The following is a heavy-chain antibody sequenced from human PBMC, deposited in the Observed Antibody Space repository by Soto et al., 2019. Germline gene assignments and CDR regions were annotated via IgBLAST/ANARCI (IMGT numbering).Heavy chain of an antibody. J-gene: IGHJ5*02. CDR3: ARSTADTGTSWLDP. CDR2: ISGYNGHT. CDR1: GYTFTNYG. V-gene: IGHV1-18*04. Sequence: ASVKVSCKASGYTFTNYGITWVRQAPGEGLEWMGWISGYNGHTNYAQKVQGRVTMTTDTSTSTAYMELRSLRSDDTAVFYCARSTADTGTSWLDPWGQRTLVTVCS. D-gene: IGHD1-7*01.